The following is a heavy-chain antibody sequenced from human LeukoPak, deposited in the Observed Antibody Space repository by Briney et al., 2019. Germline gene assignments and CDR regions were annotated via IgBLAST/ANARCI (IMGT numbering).Heavy chain of an antibody. V-gene: IGHV3-23*01. J-gene: IGHJ4*01. CDR2: FGCRDGVT. CDR3: AKWGDYDILTGYYDSDY. CDR1: VFLFINSA. D-gene: IGHD3-9*01. Sequence: PGGSLRLSFSAPVFLFINSAMRSGRRAPGKGVGRVSAFGCRDGVTYYAASVKGRFTGSVDDPKNTLDLQMNTLRVEDTAVYYCAKWGDYDILTGYYDSDYWGHGTLVTVSS.